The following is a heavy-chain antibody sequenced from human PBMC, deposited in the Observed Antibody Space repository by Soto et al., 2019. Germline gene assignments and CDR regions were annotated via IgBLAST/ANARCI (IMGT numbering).Heavy chain of an antibody. CDR3: AKGPVLRYFDWPPPIDY. D-gene: IGHD3-9*01. CDR1: GFTFSSYA. V-gene: IGHV3-23*01. J-gene: IGHJ4*02. CDR2: ISGSGGST. Sequence: GGSLRLSCAASGFTFSSYAMSWVRQAPGKGLEWVSAISGSGGSTYYADSVKGRFTISRDNSKNTLYLQMNSLRAEGTAVYYCAKGPVLRYFDWPPPIDYWGQGTLVTVSS.